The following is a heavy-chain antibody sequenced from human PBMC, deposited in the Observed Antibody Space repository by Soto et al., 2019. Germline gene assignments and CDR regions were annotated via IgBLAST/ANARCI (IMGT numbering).Heavy chain of an antibody. Sequence: SDTLSLTCTVSGGSISSYYWSWIRQPPGKGLEWIGYIYYSGSTNYNPSLKSRVTISVDTSKNQFSLKLSSVTAADTAVYYCARLLWSRGDWFDPWGQGTLVTVSS. CDR1: GGSISSYY. V-gene: IGHV4-59*08. CDR3: ARLLWSRGDWFDP. CDR2: IYYSGST. J-gene: IGHJ5*02. D-gene: IGHD3-10*01.